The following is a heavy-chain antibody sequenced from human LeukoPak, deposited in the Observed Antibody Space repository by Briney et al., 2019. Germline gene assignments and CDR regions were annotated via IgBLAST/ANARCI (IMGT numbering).Heavy chain of an antibody. V-gene: IGHV4-30-2*01. CDR3: ARDSPEYYFDY. CDR1: GGSISSGGYS. J-gene: IGHJ4*01. Sequence: PSETVSLTCAVSGGSISSGGYSWSWIRQPPGKGLEWIGYIYHSGSTYYNPSLKSRVTISVDRSKNQFSLKLSSVTAADTAVYYCARDSPEYYFDYWGQGSLLTVPS. CDR2: IYHSGST.